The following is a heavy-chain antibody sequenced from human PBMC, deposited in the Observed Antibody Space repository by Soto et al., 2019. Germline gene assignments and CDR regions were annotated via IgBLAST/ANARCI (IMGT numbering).Heavy chain of an antibody. V-gene: IGHV4-39*01. CDR1: GGSISSRNLY. CDR2: TYESGSS. CDR3: ARHGDTGSLRTWFDL. D-gene: IGHD1-26*01. J-gene: IGHJ5*02. Sequence: PSETLSLTCTVSGGSISSRNLYWGWLRQPPGRGLEWIGSTYESGSSDYNPSLKSRVTMSVDMSKNQFSLKINSVTAADTAMYFCARHGDTGSLRTWFDLWGQGTLVTVYS.